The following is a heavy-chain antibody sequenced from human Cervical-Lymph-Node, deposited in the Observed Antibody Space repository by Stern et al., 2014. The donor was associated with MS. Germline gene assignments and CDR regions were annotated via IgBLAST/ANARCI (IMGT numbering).Heavy chain of an antibody. CDR1: GYTFTTYW. J-gene: IGHJ4*02. CDR2: ISPGDSDT. V-gene: IGHV5-51*01. CDR3: ARLGEDCIKGVCYYFEY. Sequence: EVQLVESGAEVKKPGESLKISCKGSGYTFTTYWIGWVRQMPGKGLEWMGIISPGDSDTRYSPSFQGQVTISADKSITTAYLQWNSLKASDTAMYYCARLGEDCIKGVCYYFEYWGQGTLVTVSS. D-gene: IGHD2-8*01.